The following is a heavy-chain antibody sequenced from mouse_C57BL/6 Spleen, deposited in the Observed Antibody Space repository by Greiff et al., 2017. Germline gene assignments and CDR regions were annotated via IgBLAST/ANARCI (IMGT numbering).Heavy chain of an antibody. J-gene: IGHJ2*01. CDR3: ARGTGSDY. V-gene: IGHV1-55*01. D-gene: IGHD4-1*01. Sequence: VQLQQSGAELVKPGASVKMSCKASGYTFTSYWITWVKQRPGQGLEWIGDIYPGSGSTNYNEKFKSKATLTVDTSTSTAYTQLSSLTSEDSAVYYCARGTGSDYWGQGTTLTVSS. CDR2: IYPGSGST. CDR1: GYTFTSYW.